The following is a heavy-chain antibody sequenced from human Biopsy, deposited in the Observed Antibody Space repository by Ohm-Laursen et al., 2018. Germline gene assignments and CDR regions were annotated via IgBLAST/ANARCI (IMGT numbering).Heavy chain of an antibody. Sequence: TLSLTCTVSGGSISSDYWSWIRQTPGKGLEWIGYTYYSGSTNYNPSLKSRVTISVDTSKKQFSLKLSSVTAEDTAVYYCARDDAVTVIRGLYYWGQGALVTVSS. CDR3: ARDDAVTVIRGLYY. J-gene: IGHJ4*02. V-gene: IGHV4-59*01. CDR2: TYYSGST. D-gene: IGHD2-21*02. CDR1: GGSISSDY.